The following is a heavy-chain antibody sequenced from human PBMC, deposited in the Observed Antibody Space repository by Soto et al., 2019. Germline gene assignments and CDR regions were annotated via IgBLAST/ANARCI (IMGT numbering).Heavy chain of an antibody. CDR1: GYIFTSYW. V-gene: IGHV5-51*01. CDR3: ARHPPYDFWSGYYTEGDDYYYGMDV. J-gene: IGHJ6*02. D-gene: IGHD3-3*01. CDR2: ISPSDSDT. Sequence: GESLKISCKTSGYIFTSYWIGWVRQKPGKGLEWMGIISPSDSDTRYSPSFQGQVTISADKSISTAYLQWSSLKASDTAMYYCARHPPYDFWSGYYTEGDDYYYGMDVWGQGTTVTVSS.